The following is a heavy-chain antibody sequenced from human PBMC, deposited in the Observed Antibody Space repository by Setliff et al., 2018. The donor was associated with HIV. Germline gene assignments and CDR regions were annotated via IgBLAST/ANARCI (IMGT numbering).Heavy chain of an antibody. V-gene: IGHV4-34*01. Sequence: PSETLSLTCAVYGRSFSGYYWNWIRQSPGKGLEWIGEINHSGGTNYNPSLKSRVTMSIDTSKTQFSRNVSSVTAADTAVYYCARGWGHDGFDFWGQGTMVTVSS. CDR3: ARGWGHDGFDF. CDR2: INHSGGT. J-gene: IGHJ3*01. CDR1: GRSFSGYY. D-gene: IGHD7-27*01.